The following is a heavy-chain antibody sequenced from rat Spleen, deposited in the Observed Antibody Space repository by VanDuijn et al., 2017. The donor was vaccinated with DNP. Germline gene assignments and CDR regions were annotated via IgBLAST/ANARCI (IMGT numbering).Heavy chain of an antibody. CDR3: ARQALRRLYWFAY. CDR1: GFTFTDYN. D-gene: IGHD1-11*01. CDR2: VSYEGRNT. V-gene: IGHV5-22*01. Sequence: EVQLVESGGNLVQPGRSLILSCAASGFTFTDYNMAWVRQSPEKGLEWVATVSYEGRNTYYGEFVKGRFTISRDNAKNSLYLQMNSLRSEDTATYFCARQALRRLYWFAYWGQGTLVTVSS. J-gene: IGHJ3*01.